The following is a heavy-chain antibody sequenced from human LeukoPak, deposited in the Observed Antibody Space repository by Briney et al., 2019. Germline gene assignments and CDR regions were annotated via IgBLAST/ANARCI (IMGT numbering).Heavy chain of an antibody. D-gene: IGHD3-10*01. J-gene: IGHJ4*02. CDR3: ARYVGGYGSGSYFIDY. Sequence: ASVKVSCKASGYTFTSYGISWVRQAPGQGLEWMGWISAYNGNTNYAQKLQGRVTMTTDTSTSTAYMELRSLRSDDTAVYHCARYVGGYGSGSYFIDYWGQGALVTVSS. V-gene: IGHV1-18*01. CDR2: ISAYNGNT. CDR1: GYTFTSYG.